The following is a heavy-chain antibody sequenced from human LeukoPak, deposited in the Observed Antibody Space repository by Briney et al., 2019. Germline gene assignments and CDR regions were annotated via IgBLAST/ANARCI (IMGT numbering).Heavy chain of an antibody. D-gene: IGHD2-2*01. J-gene: IGHJ4*02. CDR2: INPNSGGT. CDR3: ARDLSPPALGEYQLLMGY. Sequence: ASVTVSCKASGYTFTGYYMHWVRQAPGQGLEWMGWINPNSGGTNYAQKFQGRVTMTRDTSISTAYMELSRLRSDDTAVYYCARDLSPPALGEYQLLMGYWGQGTLVTVSS. V-gene: IGHV1-2*02. CDR1: GYTFTGYY.